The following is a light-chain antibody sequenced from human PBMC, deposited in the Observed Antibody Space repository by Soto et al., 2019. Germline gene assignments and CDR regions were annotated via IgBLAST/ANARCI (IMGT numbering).Light chain of an antibody. CDR2: GAS. Sequence: ESVLTQSPGTLSLSPGERATLSCRASQSVSSSYLAWYQQKPGQAPRLLIYGASSRATGIPDRFSGSGSGRDFTRTISRLEPDDFAVHYCQQYGSSRTFGQGTKVEIK. CDR3: QQYGSSRT. CDR1: QSVSSSY. J-gene: IGKJ1*01. V-gene: IGKV3-20*01.